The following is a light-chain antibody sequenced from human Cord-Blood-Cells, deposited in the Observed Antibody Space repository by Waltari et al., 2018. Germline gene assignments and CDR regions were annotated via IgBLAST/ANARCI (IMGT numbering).Light chain of an antibody. CDR3: QQYNNWPPWT. Sequence: EIVMTQSPATLSVSPGERATLSCRASQSVSSNLACYQQKPGQAPRLLIYGAPTRATGIPARFSGSGSGTEFTLTISSLQSEDFAVYYCQQYNNWPPWTFGQGTKVEIK. V-gene: IGKV3-15*01. CDR2: GAP. CDR1: QSVSSN. J-gene: IGKJ1*01.